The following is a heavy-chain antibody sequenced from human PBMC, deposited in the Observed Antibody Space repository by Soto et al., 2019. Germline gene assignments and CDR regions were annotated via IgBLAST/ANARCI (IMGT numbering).Heavy chain of an antibody. CDR1: GFTVSTYH. Sequence: GGSLRLSCAASGFTVSTYHMSWVRQAPGKGLEWVSVIYSAGSADFADSVKVRFTISRDNSKNTLYLQMSSLRAEDTAVYYCAKNSGSGIRNFDFWGQGTLVTVSS. CDR3: AKNSGSGIRNFDF. CDR2: IYSAGSA. J-gene: IGHJ4*02. D-gene: IGHD3-10*01. V-gene: IGHV3-66*01.